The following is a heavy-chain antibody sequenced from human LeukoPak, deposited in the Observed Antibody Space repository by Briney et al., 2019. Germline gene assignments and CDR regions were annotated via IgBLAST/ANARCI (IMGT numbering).Heavy chain of an antibody. J-gene: IGHJ3*02. D-gene: IGHD6-19*01. V-gene: IGHV1-3*01. CDR1: GYTFTSYA. CDR2: INAGNGNT. CDR3: AADSSGWSDAFDI. Sequence: ASVKVSCKASGYTFTSYAMRWVRQAPGQRLEWMGWINAGNGNTKYSQKFQGRVTITRDTSASTAYMELSSLRSEDTAVYYCAADSSGWSDAFDIWGQGTMVTVSS.